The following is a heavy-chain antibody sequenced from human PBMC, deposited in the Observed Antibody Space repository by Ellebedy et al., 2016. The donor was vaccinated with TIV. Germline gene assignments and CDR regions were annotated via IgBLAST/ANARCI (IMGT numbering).Heavy chain of an antibody. J-gene: IGHJ5*02. CDR3: ARLQMTTTFNWFDP. CDR2: IKQDGSEK. V-gene: IGHV3-7*03. Sequence: GESLKLSXAASGFTFSSYWVSWVRQAPGKGLEWVANIKQDGSEKYYVDSVKGRFTISRDNAKNSLYLQINSLRAEDTAVYYCARLQMTTTFNWFDPWGQGTLVTVSS. D-gene: IGHD4-17*01. CDR1: GFTFSSYW.